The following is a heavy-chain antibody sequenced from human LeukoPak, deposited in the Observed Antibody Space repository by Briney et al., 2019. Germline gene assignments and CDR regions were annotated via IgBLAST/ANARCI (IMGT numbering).Heavy chain of an antibody. CDR2: IYYSGST. D-gene: IGHD6-13*01. J-gene: IGHJ4*02. CDR1: GGSISSSSYY. CDR3: ARLEIAAAGNSGFDY. Sequence: SETLSLTCTVSGGSISSSSYYWGWIRQPPGKGLEWIGSIYYSGSTYYNPSLKSRVTISVDTSKNQFSLKLSSVTAADTAVYYCARLEIAAAGNSGFDYWGQGTLVTVSS. V-gene: IGHV4-39*01.